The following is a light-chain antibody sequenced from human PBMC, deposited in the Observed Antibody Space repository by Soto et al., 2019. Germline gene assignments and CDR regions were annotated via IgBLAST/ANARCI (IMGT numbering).Light chain of an antibody. Sequence: DIQLTQSPSTLSASVGDRVTITCRASQSVSSRLAWYQRKPGKAPKLLIYDASSLEGGVPSSFSGSGSGTEFTLTISSLQPNDFATYYCQQYNSYSRTFGQGTKVEIK. J-gene: IGKJ1*01. CDR1: QSVSSR. CDR2: DAS. V-gene: IGKV1-5*01. CDR3: QQYNSYSRT.